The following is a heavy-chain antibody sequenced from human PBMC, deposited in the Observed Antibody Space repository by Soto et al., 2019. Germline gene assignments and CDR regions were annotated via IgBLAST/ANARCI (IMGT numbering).Heavy chain of an antibody. Sequence: ASLKVSCKASGYTFTSYAMHWVRQAPGQRLEWMGWINAGNGNTKYSQKFQGRVTITRDTSASTAYMELSSLRSEDTAVYYCARGPGGPDGPGDYWGQGTLVTAPQ. D-gene: IGHD2-15*01. CDR3: ARGPGGPDGPGDY. CDR1: GYTFTSYA. CDR2: INAGNGNT. J-gene: IGHJ4*02. V-gene: IGHV1-3*01.